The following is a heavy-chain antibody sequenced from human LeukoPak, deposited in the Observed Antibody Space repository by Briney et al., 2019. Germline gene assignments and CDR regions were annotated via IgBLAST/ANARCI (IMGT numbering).Heavy chain of an antibody. CDR2: IYYSGST. CDR1: GGSISSYY. CDR3: ARDRGGSGSYYNAPYYYYYMDV. V-gene: IGHV4-59*01. D-gene: IGHD3-10*01. Sequence: SETLSLTCTVSGGSISSYYWSWIRQPPGKGLEWIGYIYYSGSTNYNPSLKSRVTISVDTSKNQFSLKLSSVTAADTAVYYCARDRGGSGSYYNAPYYYYYMDVWGKGTTVTISS. J-gene: IGHJ6*03.